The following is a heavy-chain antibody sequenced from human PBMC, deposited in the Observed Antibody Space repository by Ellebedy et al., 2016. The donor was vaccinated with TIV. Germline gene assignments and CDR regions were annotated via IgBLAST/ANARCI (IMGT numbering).Heavy chain of an antibody. J-gene: IGHJ4*02. V-gene: IGHV4-34*01. CDR1: GVFLSAYY. CDR3: ARNPWVGIVVVPAAMFFDY. D-gene: IGHD2-2*03. CDR2: VSHSGST. Sequence: MPGGSLRLSCGVHGVFLSAYYWTWIRQSPGKGLEWIGEVSHSGSTYYNPSLKSRVTISVDTSKNQFSLKLSSVNAADTAVYSCARNPWVGIVVVPAAMFFDYWGQGTLVTVSS.